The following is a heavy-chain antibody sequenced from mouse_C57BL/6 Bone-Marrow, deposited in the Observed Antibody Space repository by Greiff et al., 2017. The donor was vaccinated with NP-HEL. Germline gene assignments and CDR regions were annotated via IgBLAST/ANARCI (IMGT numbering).Heavy chain of an antibody. J-gene: IGHJ3*01. CDR2: ISSGGSYT. Sequence: DVKLVESGGDLVKPGGSLKLSCAASGFTFSSYGISWVRQTPDKRLEWVATISSGGSYTYYPDSVKGRFTISRDNAKNTLYLQMSSLKSEDTAMYYCASPYDYDVAWFAYWGQGTLVTVSA. CDR3: ASPYDYDVAWFAY. CDR1: GFTFSSYG. D-gene: IGHD2-4*01. V-gene: IGHV5-6*02.